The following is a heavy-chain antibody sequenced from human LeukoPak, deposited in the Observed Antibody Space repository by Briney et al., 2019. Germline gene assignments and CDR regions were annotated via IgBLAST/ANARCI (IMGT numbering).Heavy chain of an antibody. D-gene: IGHD2-2*01. CDR3: ARDPPLGYCSSSSCPHLDY. Sequence: GGSLSLSCAVSGFTFSRYSMNWVRQAPGKGLEWVSSISSSSELIYYANSMNAEFTVPRHNAKNPVYLQRNSLRAEDTAVYYCARDPPLGYCSSSSCPHLDYGGQGTLVTASS. V-gene: IGHV3-21*01. J-gene: IGHJ4*02. CDR1: GFTFSRYS. CDR2: ISSSSELI.